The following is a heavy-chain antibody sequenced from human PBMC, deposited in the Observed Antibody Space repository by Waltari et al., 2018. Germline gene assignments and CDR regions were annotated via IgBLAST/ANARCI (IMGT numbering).Heavy chain of an antibody. J-gene: IGHJ5*02. D-gene: IGHD3-9*01. Sequence: QLQLQESCPGLVKPSETLSLPCTVPGGSLSSSSYYWGWLRQPPGRGLEWIGSIYYSGSTYYNPSLKSRVTISVDTSKNQFSLKLSSVTAADTAVYYCARHVAYDILTGYFGWFDPWGQGTLVTVSS. CDR3: ARHVAYDILTGYFGWFDP. V-gene: IGHV4-39*01. CDR2: IYYSGST. CDR1: GGSLSSSSYY.